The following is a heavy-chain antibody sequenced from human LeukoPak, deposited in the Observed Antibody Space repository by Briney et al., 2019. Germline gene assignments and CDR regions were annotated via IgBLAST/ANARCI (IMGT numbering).Heavy chain of an antibody. CDR1: GFTFSSYS. D-gene: IGHD6-6*01. J-gene: IGHJ4*02. Sequence: GGSLRLSCAASGFTFSSYSTNWVRQAPGKGLEWVSSISSSSSYIYYADSVKGRFTISRDNAKNSLYLQMNSLRAEDTAVYYCARGGAARLFDYWGQGTLVAVSS. V-gene: IGHV3-21*01. CDR2: ISSSSSYI. CDR3: ARGGAARLFDY.